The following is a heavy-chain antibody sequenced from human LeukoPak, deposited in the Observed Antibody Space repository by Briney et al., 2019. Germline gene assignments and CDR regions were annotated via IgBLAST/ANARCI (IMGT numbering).Heavy chain of an antibody. D-gene: IGHD1-1*01. CDR1: GYTFTSYY. J-gene: IGHJ4*02. V-gene: IGHV1-46*01. CDR3: ARGTTDDY. Sequence: ASVPVSCKASGYTFTSYYLDWVRPAPAQGVEWMGVINPSGGSTRYAQKFQGRVTMTGDPSTRTVYMELSSLTSDDTAVYCCARGTTDDYWGQGTPVTVSS. CDR2: INPSGGST.